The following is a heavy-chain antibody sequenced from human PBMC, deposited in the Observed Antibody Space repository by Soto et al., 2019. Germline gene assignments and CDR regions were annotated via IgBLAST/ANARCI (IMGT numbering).Heavy chain of an antibody. D-gene: IGHD3-22*01. CDR1: GGTFSSHT. V-gene: IGHV1-69*02. CDR3: GISRYDSNFYYYGTDV. J-gene: IGHJ6*02. CDR2: TIPILGIT. Sequence: QVQLVQSGAEVKKPGSSLKVSCKASGGTFSSHTINWVRLAPGQGLEWMGRTIPILGITNYAQNCQGRVTLTADKSPGTASMELSSVRSEDTSVYYCGISRYDSNFYYYGTDVWGQGTTVTVSS.